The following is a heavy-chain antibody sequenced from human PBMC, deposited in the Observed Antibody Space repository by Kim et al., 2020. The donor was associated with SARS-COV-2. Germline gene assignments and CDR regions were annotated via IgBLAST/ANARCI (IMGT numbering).Heavy chain of an antibody. Sequence: GGSLRLSCAASGFTFGDYAMHWVRQAPGKGLEWVSGISWNSGSIGYADSVKGRFTISRDNAKNSLYLQMNSLRAEDTPLYYCAKDSVLSFRDGYNDAFDIWGQGTMVTVSS. CDR1: GFTFGDYA. CDR3: AKDSVLSFRDGYNDAFDI. J-gene: IGHJ3*02. V-gene: IGHV3-9*01. CDR2: ISWNSGSI. D-gene: IGHD5-12*01.